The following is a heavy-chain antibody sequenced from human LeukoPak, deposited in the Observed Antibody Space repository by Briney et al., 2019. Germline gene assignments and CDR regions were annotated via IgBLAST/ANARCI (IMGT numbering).Heavy chain of an antibody. D-gene: IGHD1-26*01. CDR2: IYYSGST. CDR1: GGSISSYY. V-gene: IGHV4-59*12. CDR3: ARWSYSFGPIDY. Sequence: SETLSLTCTVSGGSISSYYWSWLRQPPGKGLEWIGYIYYSGSTNYNPSLKSRVTISVDTSKNQFPLKLSSVPAADTAVYYCARWSYSFGPIDYWGQGTLVTVSS. J-gene: IGHJ4*02.